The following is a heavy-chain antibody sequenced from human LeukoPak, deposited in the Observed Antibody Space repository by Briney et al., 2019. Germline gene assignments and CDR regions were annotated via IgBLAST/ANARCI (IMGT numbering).Heavy chain of an antibody. CDR1: GFTFSSYA. J-gene: IGHJ4*02. CDR2: IGGGGVDT. CDR3: ANWARQQLSPLDY. V-gene: IGHV3-23*01. Sequence: GGSLRLSCAASGFTFSSYAMSWVRQAPGKGLEWVSSIGGGGVDTYYADSVKGRFTISRDNSKNTLYLQMNSLRAEDSAVYYCANWARQQLSPLDYWGQGTLVTVSS. D-gene: IGHD6-13*01.